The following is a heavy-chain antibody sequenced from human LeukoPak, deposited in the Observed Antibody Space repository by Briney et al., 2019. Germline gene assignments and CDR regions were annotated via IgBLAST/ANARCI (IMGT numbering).Heavy chain of an antibody. CDR1: GYIFTNYA. CDR3: ARVPRDYDPFTGYYRYYLDS. J-gene: IGHJ4*02. CDR2: INTNTGNP. V-gene: IGHV7-4-1*02. Sequence: ASVKVSCTTSGYIFTNYAINWVRQAPGQGLEWMGWINTNTGNPRYAPGFTGRFVFSLHTSVSTTYLQINSLKAEDTAVYYCARVPRDYDPFTGYYRYYLDSWGQETLVSVS. D-gene: IGHD3-9*01.